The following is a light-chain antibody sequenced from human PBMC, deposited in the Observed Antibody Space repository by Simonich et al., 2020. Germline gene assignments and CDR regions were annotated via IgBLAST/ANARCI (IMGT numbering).Light chain of an antibody. Sequence: DIVLTQSPLTLPVTPGEPASISCRSSQSLLHSNGYNYLYCYLQKPGQSPQLLIYLGSNRASGVPDRFSGSGSGTDFTLKISRVEAEDVGVYYCMQALQTPWTFGQGTKVEIK. CDR1: QSLLHSNGYNY. CDR2: LGS. V-gene: IGKV2-28*01. J-gene: IGKJ1*01. CDR3: MQALQTPWT.